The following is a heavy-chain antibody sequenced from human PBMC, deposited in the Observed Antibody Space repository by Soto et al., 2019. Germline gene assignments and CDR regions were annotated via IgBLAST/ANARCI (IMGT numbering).Heavy chain of an antibody. D-gene: IGHD3-3*01. CDR3: ARSSYDFWSGYGPRCMDV. J-gene: IGHJ6*02. V-gene: IGHV4-31*03. CDR1: GGSISSGGYY. Sequence: PSETLSLTCTVSGGSISSGGYYWSWIRQHPGKGLEWIGYIYYSGSTYYNPSLKSRVTISVDTSKNQFSLKLSSVTAADTAVYYCARSSYDFWSGYGPRCMDVWGQGTTVTVSS. CDR2: IYYSGST.